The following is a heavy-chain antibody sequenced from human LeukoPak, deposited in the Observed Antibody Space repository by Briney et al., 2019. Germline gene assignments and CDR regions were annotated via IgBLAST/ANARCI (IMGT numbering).Heavy chain of an antibody. CDR2: ISTSSTYI. J-gene: IGHJ4*02. Sequence: GGSLRLSCAASGFTFSSYSMNWVRQAPGKGLEWVSSISTSSTYIYYADSVKGRFTISRDNAKNSLYLQMNSLRVEDTAVYFCARDRSSGLPHDFWGQGTLVTVSS. D-gene: IGHD3-10*01. CDR3: ARDRSSGLPHDF. CDR1: GFTFSSYS. V-gene: IGHV3-21*01.